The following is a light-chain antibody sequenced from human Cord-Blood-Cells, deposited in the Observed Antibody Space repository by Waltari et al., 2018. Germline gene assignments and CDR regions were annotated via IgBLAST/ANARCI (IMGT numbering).Light chain of an antibody. V-gene: IGKV1-33*01. J-gene: IGKJ5*01. CDR3: QQYDNLPIT. CDR1: QDISNY. CDR2: DAS. Sequence: DIQMTQSPSSLSASVGDRVTITCQAGQDISNYLNWYQQKPGKAPKLLIYDASNLETGVPSRFSGSESGTDVTFTISSLQPEDIATYYCQQYDNLPITFGQGTRLEIK.